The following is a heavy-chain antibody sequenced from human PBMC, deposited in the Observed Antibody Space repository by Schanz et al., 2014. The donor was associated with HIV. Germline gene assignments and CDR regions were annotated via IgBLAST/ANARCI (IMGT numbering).Heavy chain of an antibody. D-gene: IGHD2-21*02. CDR2: VWYDGSKR. CDR3: ARDRMTANWKNSMDL. Sequence: QVQLVESGGGVVQPGRSLRLSCAASGFIFSSYGMYWVRQAPGKGLEWVAVVWYDGSKRYYADSVKGRFTISRDNSKXXXYLQMNSLRAXXXXXXXCARDRMTANWKNSMDLWGQGTTVTVSS. CDR1: GFIFSSYG. J-gene: IGHJ6*02. V-gene: IGHV3-33*01.